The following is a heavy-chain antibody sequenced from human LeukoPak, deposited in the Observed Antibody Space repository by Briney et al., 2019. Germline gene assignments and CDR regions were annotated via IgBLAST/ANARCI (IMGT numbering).Heavy chain of an antibody. V-gene: IGHV4-39*01. CDR1: GGSISSSSYY. D-gene: IGHD2-15*01. J-gene: IGHJ4*02. CDR2: IYYSGST. Sequence: SSETLSLTCTVSGGSISSSSYYWGWIRQPPGKGLEWIGSIYYSGSTYYNPSLKSRVTISVDTSKNQFSLKLSSVTAADTAVYYCARGQRVVAQVDYWGQGTLVTVSS. CDR3: ARGQRVVAQVDY.